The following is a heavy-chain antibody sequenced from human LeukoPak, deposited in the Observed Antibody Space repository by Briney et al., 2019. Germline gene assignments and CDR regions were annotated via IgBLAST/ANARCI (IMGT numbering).Heavy chain of an antibody. CDR3: AKGIRYFAMVNYFDY. V-gene: IGHV3-23*01. CDR1: GFTFSSYA. J-gene: IGHJ4*02. Sequence: GGSLRLSCAASGFTFSSYAMSWVRQAPGKGLEWVSAISGSGGSTYYADSVKGRFTISRDNSKNTLYLQMNSLRAEDTAVCYCAKGIRYFAMVNYFDYWGQGTLVTVSS. D-gene: IGHD3-9*01. CDR2: ISGSGGST.